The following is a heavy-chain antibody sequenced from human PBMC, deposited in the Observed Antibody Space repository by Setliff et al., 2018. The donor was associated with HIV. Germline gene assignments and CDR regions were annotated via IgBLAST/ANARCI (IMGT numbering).Heavy chain of an antibody. D-gene: IGHD6-13*01. J-gene: IGHJ4*02. V-gene: IGHV1-46*01. CDR2: INPSGDST. CDR1: GFTFTRYY. Sequence: ASVKVSCKASGFTFTRYYMHWVRQAPGQGLEWMGIINPSGDSTTYAQKFQGRVAMTRDTSTSTVYMELSSLRAEDTAVYYCARDSGSTWYASSRSDYWGQGTLVTVSS. CDR3: ARDSGSTWYASSRSDY.